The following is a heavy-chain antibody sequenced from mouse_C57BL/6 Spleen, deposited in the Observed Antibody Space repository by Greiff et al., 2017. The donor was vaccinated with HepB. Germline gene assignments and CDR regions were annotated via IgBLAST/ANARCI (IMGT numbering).Heavy chain of an antibody. CDR1: GYTFTSYW. D-gene: IGHD2-10*01. CDR2: IHPNSGST. Sequence: VQLQQPGAKLVKPGASVKLSCKASGYTFTSYWMHWVKQRPGQGLEWIGMIHPNSGSTNYNEKFKSKATLTVDKSSSTAYMQLSSLTSEDSAVYYCARENYAYYGNYEGAMDYWGQGTSVTVSS. J-gene: IGHJ4*01. CDR3: ARENYAYYGNYEGAMDY. V-gene: IGHV1-64*01.